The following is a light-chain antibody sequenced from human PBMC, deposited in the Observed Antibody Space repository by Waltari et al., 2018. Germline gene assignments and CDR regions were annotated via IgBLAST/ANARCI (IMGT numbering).Light chain of an antibody. Sequence: EIVVTQSPATLSVSPGERATLSCMTSQIPSNVAWYQPKPGQAPRLLIPAASTRATGVPARFSGSGSEPEFTLTISSLQPEDSAVYYCQQYNNWPPSITFGQGTRLEIK. CDR2: AAS. V-gene: IGKV3-15*01. CDR3: QQYNNWPPSIT. J-gene: IGKJ5*01. CDR1: QIPSN.